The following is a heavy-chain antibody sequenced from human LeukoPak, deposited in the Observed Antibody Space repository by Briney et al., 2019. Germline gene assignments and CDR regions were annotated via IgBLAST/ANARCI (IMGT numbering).Heavy chain of an antibody. V-gene: IGHV3-23*01. Sequence: PGGSLRLSCAASGFTFSNFAMIWVRQAPGKGPEWASAISGSGDKTHYADSVKGRFTISRDNSKSVLYMQLNNLRLEDTAVYYCGEGHWGRGTLVTVSS. J-gene: IGHJ4*02. CDR2: ISGSGDKT. CDR1: GFTFSNFA. CDR3: GEGH.